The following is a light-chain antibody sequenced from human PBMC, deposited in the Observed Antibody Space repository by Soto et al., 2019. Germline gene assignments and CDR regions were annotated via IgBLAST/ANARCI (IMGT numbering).Light chain of an antibody. V-gene: IGKV1-5*01. J-gene: IGKJ3*01. CDR2: DAS. Sequence: DIQMTQSPSTLSASVGDRVTITCRASQSISGWLAWYQQRPGKAPKLLIYDASSLESGVPSRFSGSGSGTEFPLTIGGLQPDDFATYYCQQYSGYSLFTFGPGTIVDI. CDR1: QSISGW. CDR3: QQYSGYSLFT.